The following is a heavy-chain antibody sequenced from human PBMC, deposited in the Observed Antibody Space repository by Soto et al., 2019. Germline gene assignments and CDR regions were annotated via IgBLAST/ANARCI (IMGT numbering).Heavy chain of an antibody. CDR3: ARTAAAGTRYYGMDV. J-gene: IGHJ6*02. CDR1: GFTFTSYA. Sequence: QVQLVESGGGVVQPGGSLRLSCAASGFTFTSYAMHWVRQAPGKGLEWVAAVSDDGNDNYYADFVKGRFTISRDNSKNTLNLQMDSLRPEDTAVYSCARTAAAGTRYYGMDVWGQGTTVTVS. D-gene: IGHD6-13*01. CDR2: VSDDGNDN. V-gene: IGHV3-30-3*01.